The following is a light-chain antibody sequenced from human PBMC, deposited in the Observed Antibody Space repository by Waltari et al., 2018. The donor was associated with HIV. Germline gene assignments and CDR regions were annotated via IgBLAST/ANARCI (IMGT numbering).Light chain of an antibody. V-gene: IGKV2-28*01. Sequence: EIVMTQSPLPLPVTPGEPASISCRSSQSLLHSNGNSYLDWYLQKPGQSPQLLIYLGSNRASGVPDRSSGSGSGADFTLKISRVEAEDVGVYYCRQGLQTPLTFGGGTKVEIK. CDR1: QSLLHSNGNSY. CDR3: RQGLQTPLT. CDR2: LGS. J-gene: IGKJ4*01.